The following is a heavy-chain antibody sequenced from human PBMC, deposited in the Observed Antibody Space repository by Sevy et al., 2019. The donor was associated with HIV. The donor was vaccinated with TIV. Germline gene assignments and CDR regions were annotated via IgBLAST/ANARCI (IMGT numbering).Heavy chain of an antibody. D-gene: IGHD3-22*01. V-gene: IGHV3-64*01. J-gene: IGHJ6*02. CDR1: GFTFSTYA. CDR2: IGGGGGNT. CDR3: ARKYHDTSGYPGYSIDV. Sequence: GGSLRLSCAASGFTFSTYAMYWVRQAPGKGLEYVSAIGGGGGNTYYGTSVEGRFTVSRDNAKNTLYLQMGGLRAEDRAVYFCARKYHDTSGYPGYSIDVRGQGTTVTVSS.